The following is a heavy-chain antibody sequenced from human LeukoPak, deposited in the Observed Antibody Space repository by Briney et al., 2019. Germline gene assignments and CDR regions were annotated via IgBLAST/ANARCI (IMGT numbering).Heavy chain of an antibody. V-gene: IGHV4-39*01. CDR3: ARHVAYAVTTYYFDY. Sequence: SETLSLTCTVSGGSISSSSYYWGWIRQPPGKGLEWIGSIYYSGSTYYNPSLKSRVTISVDTSKNQFSLKLSSETAADTAVYYCARHVAYAVTTYYFDYWGQGTLVTVSS. D-gene: IGHD4-17*01. J-gene: IGHJ4*02. CDR2: IYYSGST. CDR1: GGSISSSSYY.